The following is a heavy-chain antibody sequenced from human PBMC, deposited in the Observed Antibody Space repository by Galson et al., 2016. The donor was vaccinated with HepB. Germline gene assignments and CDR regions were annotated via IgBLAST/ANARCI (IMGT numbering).Heavy chain of an antibody. CDR2: INPSGGST. CDR1: GYTFTSYY. V-gene: IGHV1-46*01. CDR3: VRDYDFWNGYSGDAFDI. J-gene: IGHJ3*02. D-gene: IGHD3-3*01. Sequence: SVKVSCKASGYTFTSYYIHWVRQTPGQGLEWMGVINPSGGSTRYAEDFQGRVTMTRDTSTSTVYMAMSSLRSEDTAVYYCVRDYDFWNGYSGDAFDIWGQGTMVTVSS.